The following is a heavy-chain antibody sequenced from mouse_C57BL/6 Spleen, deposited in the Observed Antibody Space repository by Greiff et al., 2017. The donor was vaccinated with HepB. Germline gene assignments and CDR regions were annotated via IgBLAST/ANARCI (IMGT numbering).Heavy chain of an antibody. CDR2: IYPGDGDT. Sequence: QVQLQQSGPELVKPGASVKISCKASGYAFSSSWMNWVKQRPGQGLEWIGRIYPGDGDTNYNGKFKGKATLTADKSSSTAYMQLSSLTSEDSAVYFGARDYFDYWGQGTTLTVSS. J-gene: IGHJ2*01. CDR1: GYAFSSSW. CDR3: ARDYFDY. V-gene: IGHV1-82*01.